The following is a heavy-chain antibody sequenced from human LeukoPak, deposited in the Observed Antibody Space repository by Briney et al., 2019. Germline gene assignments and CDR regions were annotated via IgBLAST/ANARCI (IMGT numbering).Heavy chain of an antibody. CDR2: IDPNSGGT. CDR1: GYTFTDYF. J-gene: IGHJ4*02. Sequence: ASVKVSCKTSGYTFTDYFMHWVRQAPGQGLEWLGRIDPNSGGTNYPQKFQGTVTMTRDTSISTVYMELSRLRSDDTAMYYCARDHCGGDSCLGYWGQGTLVTVSS. D-gene: IGHD2-21*01. V-gene: IGHV1-2*06. CDR3: ARDHCGGDSCLGY.